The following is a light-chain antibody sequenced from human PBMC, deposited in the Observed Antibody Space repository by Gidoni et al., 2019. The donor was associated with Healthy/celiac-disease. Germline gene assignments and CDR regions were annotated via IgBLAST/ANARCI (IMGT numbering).Light chain of an antibody. CDR1: QSVSSSY. V-gene: IGKV3-20*01. J-gene: IGKJ1*01. CDR2: GAS. Sequence: EIVLTQSPGTLSLSPGARATLSCRASQSVSSSYLAWYQQKPGQAPRLLIYGASSRATGIPDRFSGSGSGTDFTLTISRLEPEDFAVYYCQQDGSSPPWTFGQGAKVEIK. CDR3: QQDGSSPPWT.